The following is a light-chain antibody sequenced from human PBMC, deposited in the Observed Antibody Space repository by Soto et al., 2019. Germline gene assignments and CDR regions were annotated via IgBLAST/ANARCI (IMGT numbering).Light chain of an antibody. CDR3: SSYAGTYIV. V-gene: IGLV2-8*01. J-gene: IGLJ1*01. CDR1: SSDVGGYDY. Sequence: QCALTQPPSASGSPGQSVAISCTGTSSDVGGYDYVSWYQQHPGKAPKLMIYDVSKRPSGVPDRFSGSKSGNTASLTVSGLQAEDEADYYCSSYAGTYIVFGTGTKVTVL. CDR2: DVS.